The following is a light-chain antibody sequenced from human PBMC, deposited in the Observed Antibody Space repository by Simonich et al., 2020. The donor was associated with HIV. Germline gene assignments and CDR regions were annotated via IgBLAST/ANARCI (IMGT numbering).Light chain of an antibody. V-gene: IGKV4-1*01. CDR2: WAS. CDR1: QSVLYSSNNKNY. CDR3: QQYYDTPYT. Sequence: DIVMTQSPDSLAVSLGERASINCRSGQSVLYSSNNKNYLSWYQQKPEQPPKLLIYWASTREYGVPDRFSGSGSGTDFNLTISSLQAEDVAVYYCQQYYDTPYTFGQGTKLEIK. J-gene: IGKJ2*01.